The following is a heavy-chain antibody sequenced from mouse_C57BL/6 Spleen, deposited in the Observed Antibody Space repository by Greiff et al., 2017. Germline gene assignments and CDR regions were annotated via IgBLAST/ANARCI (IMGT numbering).Heavy chain of an antibody. D-gene: IGHD1-1*01. V-gene: IGHV5-6*02. Sequence: EVTLVESGGDLVKPGGSLKLSCAASGFTFSSYGMSWVRQTPDKRLEWVATISSCGSYTYYPDSVKGRFTISRDNAKNTLYLQMSSLKSEDTAMYYGARRDYGSSPAWFAYWGQGTLVTVSA. CDR3: ARRDYGSSPAWFAY. CDR1: GFTFSSYG. J-gene: IGHJ3*01. CDR2: ISSCGSYT.